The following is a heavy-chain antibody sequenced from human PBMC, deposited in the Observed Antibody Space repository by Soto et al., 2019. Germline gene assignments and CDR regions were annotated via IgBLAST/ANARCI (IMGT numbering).Heavy chain of an antibody. CDR2: IYYSGST. J-gene: IGHJ1*01. V-gene: IGHV4-59*01. CDR1: GGSISSYY. D-gene: IGHD2-21*02. Sequence: PSETLSLTCTVSGGSISSYYWSWIRQPPGKGLEWIGYIYYSGSTNYNPSLKSRVTISVDTSKNQFSLKLSSVTAVDTAVYYCARGVCGGDCYEAEYFQHWGQGTLVTVS. CDR3: ARGVCGGDCYEAEYFQH.